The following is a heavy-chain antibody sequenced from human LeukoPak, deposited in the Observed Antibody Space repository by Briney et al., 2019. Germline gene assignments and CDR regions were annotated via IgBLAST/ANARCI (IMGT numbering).Heavy chain of an antibody. CDR3: AKCYYYDSRGYYGRDHAFDS. D-gene: IGHD3-22*01. CDR1: GFTFSSYG. V-gene: IGHV3-30*18. Sequence: GRSLRLSCAASGFTFSSYGVHWVRQAPGKGLERVAVISYDGSNKYYADSVKGRFTISRDNSKNTLYLQMNILRAEDTAVYSCAKCYYYDSRGYYGRDHAFDSWGQGTMVTVSS. CDR2: ISYDGSNK. J-gene: IGHJ3*02.